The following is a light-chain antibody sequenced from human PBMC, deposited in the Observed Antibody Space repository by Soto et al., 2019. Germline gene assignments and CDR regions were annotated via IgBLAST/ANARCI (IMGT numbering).Light chain of an antibody. CDR2: EVT. Sequence: QSALTQPPSASGSPGQSVTISCTGTSSDIGGYNYVSWYQHHSGKAPKLMIYEVTERPSGVPDRFSGSKSGNTASLTVSGLQAEDEADYYCSSYTGSNNLLFGGGTKLTVL. V-gene: IGLV2-8*01. J-gene: IGLJ2*01. CDR3: SSYTGSNNLL. CDR1: SSDIGGYNY.